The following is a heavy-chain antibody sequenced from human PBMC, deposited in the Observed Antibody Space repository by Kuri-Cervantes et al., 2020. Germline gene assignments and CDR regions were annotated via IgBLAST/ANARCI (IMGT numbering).Heavy chain of an antibody. Sequence: SETLSLTCTVSGGSISSYYWSWIRQPPGKGLEWIGYIYYSGSTNYNPSLKSRVTISIDTSKNQFSLKLSSVTAADTAIYYCARVYTSDWYQFDFWGQGTLVTVSS. D-gene: IGHD6-19*01. CDR1: GGSISSYY. CDR2: IYYSGST. V-gene: IGHV4-59*01. J-gene: IGHJ4*02. CDR3: ARVYTSDWYQFDF.